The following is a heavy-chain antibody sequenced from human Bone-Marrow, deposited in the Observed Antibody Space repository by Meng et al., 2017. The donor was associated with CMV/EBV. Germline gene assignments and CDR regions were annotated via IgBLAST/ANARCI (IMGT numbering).Heavy chain of an antibody. D-gene: IGHD2/OR15-2a*01. CDR3: ARDGCSGNSCYPQNWFDS. Sequence: GGSLRLSCAASGFTFSSYAMSWVRQAPGKGLEWVSAISGSGGSTYYADSVKGRFTISRDNSKNVLYLQMNSLRTDDTAVYFCARDGCSGNSCYPQNWFDSWGQGTQVTVSS. J-gene: IGHJ5*01. CDR1: GFTFSSYA. V-gene: IGHV3-23*01. CDR2: ISGSGGST.